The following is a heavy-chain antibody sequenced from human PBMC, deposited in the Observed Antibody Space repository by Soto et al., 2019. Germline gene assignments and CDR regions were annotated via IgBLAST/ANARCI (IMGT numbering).Heavy chain of an antibody. V-gene: IGHV1-8*01. Sequence: ASVKVSCKASGYTFTSYDINWVRQATGQGLEWMGWMNPNSGNTGYAQKFQGRVTMTRNTSISTAYMELSSLRSEDTAVYYCAILVTISGYYYGMDVWGQGTTVTVSS. CDR3: AILVTISGYYYGMDV. D-gene: IGHD4-4*01. CDR2: MNPNSGNT. J-gene: IGHJ6*02. CDR1: GYTFTSYD.